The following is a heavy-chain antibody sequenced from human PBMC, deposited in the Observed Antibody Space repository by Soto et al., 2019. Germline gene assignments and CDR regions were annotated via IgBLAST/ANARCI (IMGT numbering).Heavy chain of an antibody. V-gene: IGHV4-39*01. CDR3: ASRLEPTVTTDYYYGMDV. J-gene: IGHJ6*02. CDR2: MSYSRST. CDR1: GGSISSNNYY. Sequence: SETLSLTCFVSGGSISSNNYYWGWIRQPPGKGLEWIGGMSYSRSTYYNPSLKSRVTISVDTSKNQFSLKLSSVTAADTAVYYCASRLEPTVTTDYYYGMDVWGQGTTVTVSS.